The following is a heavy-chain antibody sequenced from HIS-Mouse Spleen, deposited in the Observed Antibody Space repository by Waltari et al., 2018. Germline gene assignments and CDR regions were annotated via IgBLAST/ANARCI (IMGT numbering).Heavy chain of an antibody. CDR3: AREIPYSSSWYDWYFDL. D-gene: IGHD6-13*01. CDR1: GGSISSSSYY. CDR2: IYYSGST. V-gene: IGHV4-39*07. J-gene: IGHJ2*01. Sequence: QLPLQESGPGLVQPSETLSLTCTVSGGSISSSSYYWGWIRQPPGKGLEWIVSIYYSGSTYYNPSLKSRVTISVDTSKNQFSLKLSSVTAADTAVYYCAREIPYSSSWYDWYFDLWGRGTLVTVSS.